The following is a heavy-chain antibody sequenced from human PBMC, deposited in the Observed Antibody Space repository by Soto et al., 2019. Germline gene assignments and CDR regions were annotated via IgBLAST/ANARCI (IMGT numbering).Heavy chain of an antibody. CDR3: AKRGSSGGDGGPFYLDY. CDR2: ISGSGGST. J-gene: IGHJ4*02. D-gene: IGHD2-21*01. V-gene: IGHV3-23*01. Sequence: GGPLRLSYTASGFTFSSHAVSWVRQAPGKGLEWVSAISGSGGSTYYADSVKGRFTISRDNSKNTLYLQMNSLRAEDTAVYYCAKRGSSGGDGGPFYLDYWGQGIQVTVSS. CDR1: GFTFSSHA.